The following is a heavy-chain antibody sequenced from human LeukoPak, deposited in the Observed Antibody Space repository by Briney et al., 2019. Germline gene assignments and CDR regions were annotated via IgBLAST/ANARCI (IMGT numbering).Heavy chain of an antibody. CDR2: MNPNSGNT. Sequence: ASVKVSCKASGYTFTSYDINWVRQATGQGLEWMRRMNPNSGNTGYALKLQGRVTMTTDTSTSTAYMELRSLRSDDTAVYYCARALPLEDDSSGYYFSPSSFDYWGQGTLVTVSS. D-gene: IGHD3-22*01. V-gene: IGHV1-8*02. CDR3: ARALPLEDDSSGYYFSPSSFDY. J-gene: IGHJ4*02. CDR1: GYTFTSYD.